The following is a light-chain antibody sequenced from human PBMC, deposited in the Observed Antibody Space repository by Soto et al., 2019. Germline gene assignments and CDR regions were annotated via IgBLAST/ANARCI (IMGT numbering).Light chain of an antibody. J-gene: IGKJ1*01. CDR3: QPYNNWPPVT. CDR2: GAS. V-gene: IGKV3-15*01. CDR1: QSVSSN. Sequence: EIVLTQSPATLSLSTGERSTLSSRSSQSVSSNLAWYQQKPGQAPRLLIYGASTRATGIPARFSGSGSGTEFTLTISSLQSEDFAVYYCQPYNNWPPVTFGQGTKAAI.